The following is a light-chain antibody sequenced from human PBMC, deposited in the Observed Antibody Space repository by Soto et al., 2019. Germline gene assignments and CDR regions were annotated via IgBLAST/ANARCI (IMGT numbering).Light chain of an antibody. V-gene: IGLV1-47*02. Sequence: QSVLTQPPSASGTPGQRVTISCSGSSSNIGSNYVYWYQQLPGTAPKLLIYTNDQRPSGVPDRFSGSKSGTSASLAISGLRSDDEADYYCAAWDDSLRGWVFGGGTKLTVL. CDR3: AAWDDSLRGWV. CDR2: TND. CDR1: SSNIGSNY. J-gene: IGLJ3*02.